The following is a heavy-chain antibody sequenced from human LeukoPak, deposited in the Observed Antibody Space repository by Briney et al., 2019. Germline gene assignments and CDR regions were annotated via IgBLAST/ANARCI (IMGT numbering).Heavy chain of an antibody. J-gene: IGHJ4*02. Sequence: PGGSLRLSCAASGFTVSSNYMSWVRQAPGKGLEWVSVIYSGGSTYYADSVKGRFTISRDNSKSTLYIQMNSLRAEDTAVYYCARGGGTARDAYHLPFEFWGQGTLVTVSS. CDR1: GFTVSSNY. V-gene: IGHV3-53*01. CDR3: ARGGGTARDAYHLPFEF. D-gene: IGHD5-24*01. CDR2: IYSGGST.